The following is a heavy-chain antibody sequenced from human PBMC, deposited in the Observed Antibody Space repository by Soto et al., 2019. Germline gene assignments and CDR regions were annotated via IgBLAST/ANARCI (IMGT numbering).Heavy chain of an antibody. CDR2: ISSSSSTI. CDR1: GFTFSSYS. CDR3: ALVVPRFGMDV. D-gene: IGHD3-22*01. J-gene: IGHJ6*02. Sequence: PGGSLRLSCAASGFTFSSYSMNWVRQAPGKGLEWVSYISSSSSTIYYADSVKGRFTISRDNAKNSLYLQMNSLRAEDTAVYYCALVVPRFGMDVWGQGTKVTVSS. V-gene: IGHV3-48*04.